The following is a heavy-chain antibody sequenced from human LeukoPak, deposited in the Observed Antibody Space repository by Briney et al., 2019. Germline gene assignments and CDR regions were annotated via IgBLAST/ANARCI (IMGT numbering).Heavy chain of an antibody. CDR3: ATQHIVATGFDY. CDR1: GFTFDDYT. D-gene: IGHD5-12*01. CDR2: ISWDGGST. J-gene: IGHJ4*02. V-gene: IGHV3-43*01. Sequence: PGGSLRLSCAASGFTFDDYTMHWVRQAPGKGLEWVSLISWDGGSTYYADSVKGRFTISRDNSKNSLYLQMNSLRTEDTALYYCATQHIVATGFDYWGQGTLVTVSS.